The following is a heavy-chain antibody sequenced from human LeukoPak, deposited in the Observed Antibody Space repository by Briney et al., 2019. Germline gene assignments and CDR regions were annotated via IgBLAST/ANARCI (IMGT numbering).Heavy chain of an antibody. V-gene: IGHV4-59*01. CDR2: IYYSGTN. CDR3: ARGVYIAAAQYAY. CDR1: GGSISSYY. Sequence: PSETLSLTCTVSGGSISSYYWSWIRQPPGKGLEWIGYIYYSGTNNYNPSLKSRVTISVDTSKNQFSLKLSSVTAADTAVYYCARGVYIAAAQYAYWGQGTLVTVSS. D-gene: IGHD6-13*01. J-gene: IGHJ4*02.